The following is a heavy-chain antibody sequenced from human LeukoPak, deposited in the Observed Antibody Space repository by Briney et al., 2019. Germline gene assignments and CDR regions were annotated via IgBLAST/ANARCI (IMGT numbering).Heavy chain of an antibody. V-gene: IGHV1-18*01. D-gene: IGHD3-22*01. CDR1: SYTFTSNG. CDR2: ISAYSGNT. CDR3: ATSDYNDSSGYYYFDY. Sequence: EASVKVSCKASSYTFTSNGISWVRQAPGQGLEWMGWISAYSGNTNNAQKLQGRVTMTTDTSTSTAYMELRSLRSDDTAVYYCATSDYNDSSGYYYFDYWGQGTLVTVSS. J-gene: IGHJ4*02.